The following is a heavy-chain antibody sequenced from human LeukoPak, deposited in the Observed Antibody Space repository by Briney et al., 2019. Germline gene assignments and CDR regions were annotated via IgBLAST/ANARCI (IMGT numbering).Heavy chain of an antibody. CDR2: IYYSGST. V-gene: IGHV4-31*03. CDR1: GGSISSRGYY. Sequence: SQTLSLTCTVSGGSISSRGYYWSWIRQHPGKGLEWIGYIYYSGSTYYNPSLKSRVTISVDTSKNQFSLKLSSVTAADTAVYYCARANGDYAPDYYSYYYMDVGGKGPRAPVS. CDR3: ARANGDYAPDYYSYYYMDV. D-gene: IGHD4-17*01. J-gene: IGHJ6*03.